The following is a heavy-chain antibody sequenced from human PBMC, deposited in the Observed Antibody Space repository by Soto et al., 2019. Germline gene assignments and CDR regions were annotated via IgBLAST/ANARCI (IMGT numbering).Heavy chain of an antibody. D-gene: IGHD2-15*01. CDR2: MNPNSGNT. J-gene: IGHJ4*02. CDR1: GYTFTGYD. CDR3: ARGMGYCSGGSCYMPDPFDY. Sequence: ASVKVSCKASGYTFTGYDINWVRQATGQGLEWMGWMNPNSGNTGYAQKFQGRVTMTRNTSISTAYMELSSLRSEDTAVYYCARGMGYCSGGSCYMPDPFDYWGQGTLVTVSS. V-gene: IGHV1-8*01.